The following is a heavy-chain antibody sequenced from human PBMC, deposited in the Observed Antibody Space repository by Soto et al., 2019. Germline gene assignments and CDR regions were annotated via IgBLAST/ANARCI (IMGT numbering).Heavy chain of an antibody. CDR1: GGSISSSSYF. Sequence: QLQLQESGPGLAKPSETLSLTCTVSGGSISSSSYFWDWIRQPPGKALEWIGSIYYSGNTYYNPSLKSRVTVYVDRSKNQFSLKLSSVTAADTARYYCARRMKDSSSAGGFDSWGQGKMVTVSS. CDR3: ARRMKDSSSAGGFDS. D-gene: IGHD3-22*01. CDR2: IYYSGNT. J-gene: IGHJ3*02. V-gene: IGHV4-39*01.